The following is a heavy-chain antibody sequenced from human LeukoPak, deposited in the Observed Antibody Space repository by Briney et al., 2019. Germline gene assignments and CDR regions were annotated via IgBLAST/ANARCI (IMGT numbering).Heavy chain of an antibody. V-gene: IGHV1-18*01. D-gene: IGHD3-10*01. Sequence: RASVKVSCKASGYTFTSYGISWVRQAPGQGLEWMGWISAYNGNTNYAQKLQGRVTMTTDTSTSTAYMELRSLRSEDTAVYYCARDGFTLWGNWFDPWGQGTLVTVSS. J-gene: IGHJ5*02. CDR2: ISAYNGNT. CDR1: GYTFTSYG. CDR3: ARDGFTLWGNWFDP.